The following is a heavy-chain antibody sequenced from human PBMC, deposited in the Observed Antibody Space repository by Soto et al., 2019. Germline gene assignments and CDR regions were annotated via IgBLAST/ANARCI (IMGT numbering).Heavy chain of an antibody. D-gene: IGHD3-22*01. J-gene: IGHJ6*02. CDR2: IIPIFGTA. V-gene: IGHV1-69*01. CDR3: AGYDSSSFPLGYYYYGMDV. Sequence: QVQLVQSGAEVKKPGSSVKVSCKASGGTFSSYAISWVRQAPGQGLEWMGGIIPIFGTANYAQKFQGRVTITADESTSTAYMELSSLRSEDTAVYYCAGYDSSSFPLGYYYYGMDVWGQGTTVTVSS. CDR1: GGTFSSYA.